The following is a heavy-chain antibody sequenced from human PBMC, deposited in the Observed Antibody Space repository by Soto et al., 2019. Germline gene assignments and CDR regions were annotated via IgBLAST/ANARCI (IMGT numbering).Heavy chain of an antibody. J-gene: IGHJ5*02. CDR1: GFIFSSYA. CDR3: AREGALKPFSS. V-gene: IGHV3-23*01. Sequence: GWSLRLSCEASGFIFSSYAITWVRQAPGKGLEWVSTISGTGVNTYYADSVKGRFTVSRDNAKNSVYLQMDSLRVEDTAVYYCAREGALKPFSSWGQGALVTVSS. CDR2: ISGTGVNT.